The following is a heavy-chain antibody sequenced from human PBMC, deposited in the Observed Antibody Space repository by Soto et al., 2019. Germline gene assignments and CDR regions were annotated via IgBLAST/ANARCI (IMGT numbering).Heavy chain of an antibody. CDR2: INPNSGGT. CDR1: GYTFTGYY. J-gene: IGHJ5*02. D-gene: IGHD6-13*01. CDR3: VRFDSSSWFMNWFDP. V-gene: IGHV1-2*04. Sequence: ASVKVSCKASGYTFTGYYMHWVRQAPGQGLEWMGWINPNSGGTNYAQKFQGWVTMTRDTSISTAYMELSRLRSDDTAVYYCVRFDSSSWFMNWFDPWGQGTLVTVSS.